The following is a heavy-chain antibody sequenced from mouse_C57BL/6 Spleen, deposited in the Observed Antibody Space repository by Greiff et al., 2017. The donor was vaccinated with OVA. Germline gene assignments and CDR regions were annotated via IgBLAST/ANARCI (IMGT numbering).Heavy chain of an antibody. D-gene: IGHD2-1*01. J-gene: IGHJ2*01. Sequence: VQLQQSGAELVRPGASVTLSCKASGYTFTDYEMHWVKQTPVHGLEWIGAIDPETGGTAYNPKFKGKAILTADKSSSTAYMELRTLTSEDSAVYYCTPYGNTAYWGQGTTLTVSS. V-gene: IGHV1-15*01. CDR2: IDPETGGT. CDR1: GYTFTDYE. CDR3: TPYGNTAY.